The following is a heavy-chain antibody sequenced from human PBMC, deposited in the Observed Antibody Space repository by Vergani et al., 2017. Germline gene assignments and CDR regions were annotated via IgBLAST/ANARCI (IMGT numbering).Heavy chain of an antibody. Sequence: EVQLVESGGGLVQPGGSLRLPCAASGFTFSSYSMNWVRQAPGKGLEWVSYISSSSSTIFYADSVKGPFTISRDNAKNSLYLQMNSLRAEDTAVYYCARDQDGYNAFFDYWGQGTLVTVSS. CDR2: ISSSSSTI. J-gene: IGHJ4*02. V-gene: IGHV3-48*04. D-gene: IGHD5-24*01. CDR3: ARDQDGYNAFFDY. CDR1: GFTFSSYS.